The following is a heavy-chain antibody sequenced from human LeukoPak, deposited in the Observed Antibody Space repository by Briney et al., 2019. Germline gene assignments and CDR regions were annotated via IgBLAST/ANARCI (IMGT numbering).Heavy chain of an antibody. Sequence: ASVKDACKASGYAFTTYGLTWVRQAPGQGLEWMGWISVYNGNTNYAQKFQGRVTLTTDASTSTAYIDLSSLRYDGTAVYYCARGLGSFDYWGQGTRLTVSS. CDR1: GYAFTTYG. CDR2: ISVYNGNT. CDR3: ARGLGSFDY. D-gene: IGHD3-10*01. J-gene: IGHJ4*02. V-gene: IGHV1-18*01.